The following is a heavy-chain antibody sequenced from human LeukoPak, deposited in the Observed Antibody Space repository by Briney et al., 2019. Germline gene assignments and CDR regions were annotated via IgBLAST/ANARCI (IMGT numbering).Heavy chain of an antibody. CDR2: ISYDGSNK. D-gene: IGHD5-24*01. Sequence: GGSLRLSCAASGFTFSSYGMHWVRQAPGKGLEWVAVISYDGSNKYHADSVKGRFTISRDNSKNTLYLQMNSLRVEDTAVYYCARDRTLGQRDGFILFWGQETLVTVST. CDR3: ARDRTLGQRDGFILF. CDR1: GFTFSSYG. J-gene: IGHJ4*02. V-gene: IGHV3-30*03.